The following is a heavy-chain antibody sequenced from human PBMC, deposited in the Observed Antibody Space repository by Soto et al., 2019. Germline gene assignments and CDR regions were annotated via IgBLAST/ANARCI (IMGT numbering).Heavy chain of an antibody. Sequence: QLQLQESGPGLVKPSETLSLTCTVSGGSINSFYWSWIRQSPGKGLDWIGYIYYSGSTVYNPSLKSRVDISIDTSTTHFSLPLTSVTDADKDLYSCARVKYGSWSYLHTFDYWGQGPLVTVSS. CDR1: GGSINSFY. D-gene: IGHD3-10*01. CDR3: ARVKYGSWSYLHTFDY. V-gene: IGHV4-59*01. J-gene: IGHJ4*02. CDR2: IYYSGST.